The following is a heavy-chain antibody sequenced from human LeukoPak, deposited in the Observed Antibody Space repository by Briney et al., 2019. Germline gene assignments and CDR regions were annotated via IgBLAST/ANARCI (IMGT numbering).Heavy chain of an antibody. CDR1: GYNFSDYY. J-gene: IGHJ4*02. CDR3: AREDLMVATGFAY. V-gene: IGHV1-18*04. CDR2: ISPYSNGT. Sequence: ASVNVSCKASGYNFSDYYLHWVRQAPGQGLDWMGWISPYSNGTKSAQKLQDRVTLTTDTSTSTAYMELRSLRSDDTAVYYCAREDLMVATGFAYWGQGTLVTVSS. D-gene: IGHD5-12*01.